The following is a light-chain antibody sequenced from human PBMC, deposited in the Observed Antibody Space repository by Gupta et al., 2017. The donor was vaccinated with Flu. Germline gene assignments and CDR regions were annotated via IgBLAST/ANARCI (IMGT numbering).Light chain of an antibody. Sequence: VLTQSPGTLSLSPGERATLSCRASQSVSSSYLAWYQQQPRQATRLLYYGASSGATSIPDLCGGGGSGKVIIPISSRVEDEFAAFYYRQQYGCAPLTFGRGTKVEIK. V-gene: IGKV3-20*01. CDR3: QQYGCAPLT. CDR2: GAS. CDR1: QSVSSSY. J-gene: IGKJ4*01.